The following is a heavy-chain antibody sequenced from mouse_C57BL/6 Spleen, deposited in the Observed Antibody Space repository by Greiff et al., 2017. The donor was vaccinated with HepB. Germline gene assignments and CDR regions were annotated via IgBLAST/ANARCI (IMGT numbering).Heavy chain of an antibody. Sequence: QVQLKQSGPELVKPGASVKISCKASGYAFSSSWMNWVKQRPGKGLEWIGRIYPGDGDTNYNGKFKGKATLTADKSSSTAYMQLSSLTSEDSAVYFCARRIGTAQATSYFDYWGQGTTLTVSS. J-gene: IGHJ2*01. V-gene: IGHV1-82*01. CDR2: IYPGDGDT. D-gene: IGHD3-2*02. CDR1: GYAFSSSW. CDR3: ARRIGTAQATSYFDY.